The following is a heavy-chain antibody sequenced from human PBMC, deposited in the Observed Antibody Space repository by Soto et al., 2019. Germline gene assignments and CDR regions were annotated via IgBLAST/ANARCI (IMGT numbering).Heavy chain of an antibody. CDR2: IYWDDDK. Sequence: QITLKESGPTLVKPTQTLTLTCTFSGFSLSTSGVGVGWIRQPPGKALEWLALIYWDDDKRYSPSLKSRLTITKHTSKNQVVLTMTNMDPVDTATYYCAHRLGAYYGSGSYYGYWGQGTLVTVSS. CDR1: GFSLSTSGVG. J-gene: IGHJ4*02. V-gene: IGHV2-5*02. CDR3: AHRLGAYYGSGSYYGY. D-gene: IGHD3-10*01.